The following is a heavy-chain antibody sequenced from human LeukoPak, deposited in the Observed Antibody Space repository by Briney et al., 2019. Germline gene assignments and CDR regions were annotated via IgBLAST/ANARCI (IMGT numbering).Heavy chain of an antibody. CDR2: ISSSNSYI. J-gene: IGHJ4*02. Sequence: GGSLRLSCAASGFTFSSYSMNWVRQAPGKGLEWVSSISSSNSYIYYADSVKGRFTISRDNSKNILYVQMNSLRAEDTAVYYCAKDHYVSSGYYYGVFVYWGQGTLVTVSS. CDR1: GFTFSSYS. D-gene: IGHD3-22*01. V-gene: IGHV3-21*04. CDR3: AKDHYVSSGYYYGVFVY.